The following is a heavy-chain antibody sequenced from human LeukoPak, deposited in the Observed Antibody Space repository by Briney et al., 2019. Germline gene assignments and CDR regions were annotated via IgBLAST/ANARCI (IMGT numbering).Heavy chain of an antibody. V-gene: IGHV3-13*01. D-gene: IGHD6-13*01. CDR3: ARGLRDHSSTRGVNWFDP. Sequence: PGGSLRLSCAASGLTFSSYDMHWVRQATGKGLEWVSAIGTAGDTYYPGSVKGRFTISRENAKNSLYLQMNSLRAGDTAVYYCARGLRDHSSTRGVNWFDPWGQGTLVTVSS. CDR1: GLTFSSYD. CDR2: IGTAGDT. J-gene: IGHJ5*02.